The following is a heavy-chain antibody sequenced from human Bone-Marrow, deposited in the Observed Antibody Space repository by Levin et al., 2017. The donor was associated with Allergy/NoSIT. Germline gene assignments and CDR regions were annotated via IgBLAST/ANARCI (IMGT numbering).Heavy chain of an antibody. Sequence: ASVKVSCKGSGYSFTTYWIAWVRQMPGKGLDWMGIIYPRDSDTRYSPSFQGQVTISADKSISTAYVQWSSLRASDAAIYYCARIREATVTTTLAYWGQGTLVTVSS. CDR3: ARIREATVTTTLAY. D-gene: IGHD4-17*01. CDR2: IYPRDSDT. CDR1: GYSFTTYW. V-gene: IGHV5-51*01. J-gene: IGHJ4*02.